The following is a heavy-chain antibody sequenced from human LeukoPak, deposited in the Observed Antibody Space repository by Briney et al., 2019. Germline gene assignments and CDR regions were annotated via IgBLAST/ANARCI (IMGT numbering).Heavy chain of an antibody. J-gene: IGHJ6*02. CDR2: IVVGSGNT. D-gene: IGHD4-17*01. CDR3: AAGLTPAVTTPRVLDYYYGMDV. CDR1: GFTFTSSA. V-gene: IGHV1-58*01. Sequence: GASVKVSCKASGFTFTSSAVQRVRQARGQRLEWIGWIVVGSGNTNYAQKFQERVTITRDMSTSTAYMELSSLRSEDTAVYYCAAGLTPAVTTPRVLDYYYGMDVWGQGTTVTVSS.